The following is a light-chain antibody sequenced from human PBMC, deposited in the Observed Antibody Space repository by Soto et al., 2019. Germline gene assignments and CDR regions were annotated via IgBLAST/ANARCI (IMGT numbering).Light chain of an antibody. V-gene: IGLV1-40*01. CDR1: SSNIGAGYD. J-gene: IGLJ2*01. CDR2: GNT. Sequence: QSVLTQPPSVSGAPGQRVTISCTGSSSNIGAGYDVHWYQHLPGTTPKLLIYGNTNRPSGVPDRFSGSNSGTSASLAITGLQAEDGADYYCQSYDNRLSGWVFGGGTKVTVL. CDR3: QSYDNRLSGWV.